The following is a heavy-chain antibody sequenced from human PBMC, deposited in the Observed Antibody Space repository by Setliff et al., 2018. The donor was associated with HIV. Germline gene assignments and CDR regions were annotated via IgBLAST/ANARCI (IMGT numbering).Heavy chain of an antibody. CDR2: IKNKAAGETT. V-gene: IGHV3-15*07. D-gene: IGHD2-21*02. CDR3: ATDNCGGDCYLNY. Sequence: GGSLRLSCAASGFSLNIVWMNWVRQAPGKGLEWIGHIKNKAAGETTEYAAPVKDRFIISRDDSKNMLYPQMNSLKTEDTALYYCATDNCGGDCYLNYWGLGTLVTAPQ. J-gene: IGHJ4*02. CDR1: GFSLNIVW.